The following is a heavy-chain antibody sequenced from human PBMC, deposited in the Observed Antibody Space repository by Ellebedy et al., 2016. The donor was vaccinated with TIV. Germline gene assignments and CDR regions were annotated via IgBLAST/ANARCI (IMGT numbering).Heavy chain of an antibody. J-gene: IGHJ6*02. D-gene: IGHD2/OR15-2a*01. CDR1: RFTFSGYY. Sequence: GGSLRLSCAASRFTFSGYYRSWVRQAPGKGLEWVSYISSSSDSANYADSVKGRFTISRDNSKNTVYLQMNSLRAEDTAVYYCARDSRVLEDYYHYGMDVWGQGTTVTVSS. V-gene: IGHV3-11*06. CDR3: ARDSRVLEDYYHYGMDV. CDR2: ISSSSDSA.